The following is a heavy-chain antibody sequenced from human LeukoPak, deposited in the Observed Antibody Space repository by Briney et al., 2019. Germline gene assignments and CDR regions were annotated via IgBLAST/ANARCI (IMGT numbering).Heavy chain of an antibody. D-gene: IGHD2-21*02. Sequence: GGSLRLSCAASGFTFDDYAMHWVRQAPEKGLEWVSLISGDGGSTSYADSVKGRFTISRDNSKNSLYLQMNSLRTEDTALYYCANRVVVTVYDAFDIWGQGTMVTVSS. CDR2: ISGDGGST. CDR3: ANRVVVTVYDAFDI. V-gene: IGHV3-43*02. CDR1: GFTFDDYA. J-gene: IGHJ3*02.